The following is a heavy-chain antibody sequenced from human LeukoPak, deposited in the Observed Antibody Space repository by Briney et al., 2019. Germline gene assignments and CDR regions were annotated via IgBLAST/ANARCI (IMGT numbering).Heavy chain of an antibody. D-gene: IGHD3-22*01. Sequence: GGSLRLSCAASGFTVSSNYMSWVRQAPGKGLEWVSVIYSGGSTYYADSVKGRFTISRDNSKNTLYLQMNSLRAEDTAVYYCAGMLTYYYDSSGSVDYWGQGTLVTVSS. CDR1: GFTVSSNY. CDR2: IYSGGST. V-gene: IGHV3-53*01. J-gene: IGHJ4*02. CDR3: AGMLTYYYDSSGSVDY.